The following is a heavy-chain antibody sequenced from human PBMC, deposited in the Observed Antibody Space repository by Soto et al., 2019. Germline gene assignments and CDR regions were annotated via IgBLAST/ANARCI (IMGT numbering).Heavy chain of an antibody. V-gene: IGHV4-4*02. CDR2: IHHIGST. J-gene: IGHJ4*02. CDR3: ARDQGSHPGD. D-gene: IGHD6-13*01. Sequence: QVQLQESGPGLVRPAGTVSLTCAVSGHSISSDNWWSWVRQPPGKGLEWIGEIHHIGSTNYNPSLKSRVTMSVVPSKDLFSLTLTSVTAADTAFYYCARDQGSHPGDWGQGTLVSVSS. CDR1: GHSISSDNW.